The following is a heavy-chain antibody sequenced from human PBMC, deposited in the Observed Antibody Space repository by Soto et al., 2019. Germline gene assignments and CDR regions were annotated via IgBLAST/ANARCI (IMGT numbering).Heavy chain of an antibody. CDR3: TRDGNYCSSTSCWDYYYYGMDV. V-gene: IGHV3-49*04. Sequence: QPGGSLRLSCTASGFTFGDYAMSWVRQAPGKGLEWVGFIRSKAYGGTTEYAASVKGRFTISRDDSKSIAYLQMNSLKTEDTAVYYCTRDGNYCSSTSCWDYYYYGMDVWGQGTTVTVSS. CDR2: IRSKAYGGTT. J-gene: IGHJ6*02. CDR1: GFTFGDYA. D-gene: IGHD2-2*01.